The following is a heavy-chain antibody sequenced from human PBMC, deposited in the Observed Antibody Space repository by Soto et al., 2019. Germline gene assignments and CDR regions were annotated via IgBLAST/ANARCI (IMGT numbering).Heavy chain of an antibody. CDR3: ARSTYYYDSSGYPHDWFDP. CDR2: IIPIFGTA. D-gene: IGHD3-22*01. J-gene: IGHJ5*02. V-gene: IGHV1-69*13. Sequence: SVKVSCKASGGTFSSYAISWVRQAPGQGLEWMGGIIPIFGTANYAQKFQGRVTITADESTSTAYMELSSLRSEDTAVYYCARSTYYYDSSGYPHDWFDPWGQGTLVTVSS. CDR1: GGTFSSYA.